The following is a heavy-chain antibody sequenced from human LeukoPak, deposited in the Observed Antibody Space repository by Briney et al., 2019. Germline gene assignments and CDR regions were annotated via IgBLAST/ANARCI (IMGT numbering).Heavy chain of an antibody. J-gene: IGHJ3*02. CDR3: ARTGSGGDLDI. D-gene: IGHD2-15*01. CDR1: GFTVSSNY. Sequence: PGGSLRLSCAASGFTVSSNYMSWVRQAPGKGLEWVSVIYSGGSTYYADSVKGRFTISRDNAKSTVYLQMNSLRAEDTAVYYCARTGSGGDLDIWGQGTMVTVSS. CDR2: IYSGGST. V-gene: IGHV3-53*01.